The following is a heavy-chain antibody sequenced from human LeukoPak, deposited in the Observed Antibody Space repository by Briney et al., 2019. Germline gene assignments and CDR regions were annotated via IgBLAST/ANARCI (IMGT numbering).Heavy chain of an antibody. D-gene: IGHD3-22*01. CDR1: GFTYVSSA. J-gene: IGHJ5*02. CDR2: IVVGSGNT. V-gene: IGHV1-58*02. Sequence: SVKVSCKASGFTYVSSAMQWVRQARGQRLEWIGWIVVGSGNTNYAQQFQERVTITRDMSTSTAYMELSSLTSEDTAVYYCAADFISPSSGYRGWFDPWGQGTLVTVSS. CDR3: AADFISPSSGYRGWFDP.